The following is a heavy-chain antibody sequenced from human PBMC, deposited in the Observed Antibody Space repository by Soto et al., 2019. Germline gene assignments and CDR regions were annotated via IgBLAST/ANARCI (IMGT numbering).Heavy chain of an antibody. Sequence: PGGSLRLSCAASGFTFNIYSMNWVRQAPGKGLEWVSSISSRSSNIDYADSVKGRFTISRDNANNSLYLQMNNLSADDTAVCYCARDNNILEPLIYMDNWGRGTLVTVSS. V-gene: IGHV3-21*01. D-gene: IGHD1-20*01. J-gene: IGHJ4*02. CDR3: ARDNNILEPLIYMDN. CDR2: ISSRSSNI. CDR1: GFTFNIYS.